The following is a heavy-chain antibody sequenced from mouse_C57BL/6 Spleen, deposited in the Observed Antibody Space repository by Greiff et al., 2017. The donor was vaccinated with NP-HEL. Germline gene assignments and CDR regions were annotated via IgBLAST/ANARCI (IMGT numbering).Heavy chain of an antibody. J-gene: IGHJ3*01. CDR1: GYTFTDYY. V-gene: IGHV1-26*01. CDR3: ARWDYYYGSSPWFAY. D-gene: IGHD1-1*01. Sequence: VQLQQSGPELVKPGASVKISCKASGYTFTDYYMNWVKQSHGKSLEWIGDINPNNGGTSYNQKFKGKATLTVDKSSSTAYMELRSLTSEDSAVYYCARWDYYYGSSPWFAYWGQGTLVTVSA. CDR2: INPNNGGT.